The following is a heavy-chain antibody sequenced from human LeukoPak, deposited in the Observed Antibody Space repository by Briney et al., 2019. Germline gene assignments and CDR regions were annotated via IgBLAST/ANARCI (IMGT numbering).Heavy chain of an antibody. V-gene: IGHV1-8*01. CDR2: MNPNNGNT. CDR3: VRDGEGVAISVNYWFDP. J-gene: IGHJ5*02. D-gene: IGHD3-10*01. Sequence: ASXXVXCXAXXFTXTXYDXNWVRQASGQGLEWMXWMNPNNGNTGYAQKFQGRVTMTRDTSISTAYMELRGLRSDDTAVYYCVRDGEGVAISVNYWFDPWGQGTLVTVSS. CDR1: XFTXTXYD.